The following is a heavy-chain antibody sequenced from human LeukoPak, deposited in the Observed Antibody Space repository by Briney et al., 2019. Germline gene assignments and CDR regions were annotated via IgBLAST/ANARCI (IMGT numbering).Heavy chain of an antibody. D-gene: IGHD3-3*01. J-gene: IGHJ4*02. Sequence: PSETLSLTCTVSGGSISSGSYYWSWIRQPAGKTLEWIGRIYSTGVTDYSPSFKSRVSMSLDTSRNHFSLKLRSVTAADTAMYYCARIGSHNDFWSGYSHWGQGTLVAVSS. V-gene: IGHV4-61*02. CDR2: IYSTGVT. CDR3: ARIGSHNDFWSGYSH. CDR1: GGSISSGSYY.